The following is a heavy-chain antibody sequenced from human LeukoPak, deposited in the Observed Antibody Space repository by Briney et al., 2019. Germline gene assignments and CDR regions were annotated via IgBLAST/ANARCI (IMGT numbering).Heavy chain of an antibody. CDR3: AKDRSGSGWSPI. Sequence: PGGSLRLSCAASGFIVGNNYMSWVRQAPGKGLEWVSVIYRDGSTYYADSVKGRFTISRDNSKNTLFLQTNSLRAEGTAVYYCAKDRSGSGWSPIWGQGTMVTVSS. J-gene: IGHJ3*02. CDR1: GFIVGNNY. CDR2: IYRDGST. V-gene: IGHV3-53*01. D-gene: IGHD6-19*01.